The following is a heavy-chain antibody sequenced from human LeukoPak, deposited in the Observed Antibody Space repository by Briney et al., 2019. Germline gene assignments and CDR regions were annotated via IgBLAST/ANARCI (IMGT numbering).Heavy chain of an antibody. J-gene: IGHJ4*02. CDR3: ARAGIVVVPAADYFDY. CDR1: GGSFSGYY. Sequence: SETLSLTCAVYGGSFSGYYWSWIRQPPGKGLEWIGEINHSGSTNYNPSLKSRVTISVDTSKNQFSLKLSSVTAADTAVYYCARAGIVVVPAADYFDYWGQGTLVTVSS. V-gene: IGHV4-34*01. D-gene: IGHD2-2*01. CDR2: INHSGST.